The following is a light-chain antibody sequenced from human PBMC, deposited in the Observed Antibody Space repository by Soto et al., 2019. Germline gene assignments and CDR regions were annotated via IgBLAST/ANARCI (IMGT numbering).Light chain of an antibody. CDR3: QQYDNLPIP. V-gene: IGKV1-33*01. CDR2: DAS. J-gene: IGKJ4*02. CDR1: QDISNY. Sequence: DIQMTQSPSSLSASVGDRVTITCQASQDISNYLNWYQQKPGKAPKLLIYDASNLETGVPSRFSGSGSGTDFTFTINSLQPEDIATYYCQQYDNLPIPFRGGTKVELK.